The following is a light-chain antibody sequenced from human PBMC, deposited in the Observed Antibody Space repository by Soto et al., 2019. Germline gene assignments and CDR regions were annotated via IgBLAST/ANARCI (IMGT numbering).Light chain of an antibody. CDR1: QSISDY. J-gene: IGKJ1*01. Sequence: DIQMTQSPSSLSASVGDRVTITCRASQSISDYLNWYQQKPGKAPKLPIYTASSLHSGVPSRFSGSGSGTDFTLTISSLQPEDFAAYYCQQSYRTPRTFGQGTKV. CDR2: TAS. V-gene: IGKV1-39*01. CDR3: QQSYRTPRT.